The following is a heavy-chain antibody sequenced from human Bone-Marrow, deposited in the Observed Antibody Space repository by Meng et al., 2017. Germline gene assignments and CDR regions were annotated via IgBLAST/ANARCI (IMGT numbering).Heavy chain of an antibody. Sequence: QLQEPGPGLVTPLGTLSLNCAVSGGYISSSNWCSWVRQPPGKGLEWIGEIYHSGSTNYNPSLKSRVTISVDKSKNQFSLKLSSVTAADTAVYYCARGQYFSWWELLPAFWFDPWGQGTLVTVSS. V-gene: IGHV4-4*02. D-gene: IGHD1-26*01. CDR1: GGYISSSNW. J-gene: IGHJ5*02. CDR3: ARGQYFSWWELLPAFWFDP. CDR2: IYHSGST.